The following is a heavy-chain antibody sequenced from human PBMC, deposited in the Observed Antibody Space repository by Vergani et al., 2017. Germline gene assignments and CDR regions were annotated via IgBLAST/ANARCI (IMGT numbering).Heavy chain of an antibody. CDR3: ASRRVSSYAYTRFDY. V-gene: IGHV4-34*01. D-gene: IGHD2-2*01. CDR1: GFTFSSYA. J-gene: IGHJ4*02. CDR2: INHSGST. Sequence: VQLLESGGGLVQPGGSLRLSCAASGFTFSSYAMSWVRQPPGKGLEWIGEINHSGSTNYNPSLKSRVTISVDTSKNQFSLKLSSVTAADTAVYYCASRRVSSYAYTRFDYWGQGTLVTVSS.